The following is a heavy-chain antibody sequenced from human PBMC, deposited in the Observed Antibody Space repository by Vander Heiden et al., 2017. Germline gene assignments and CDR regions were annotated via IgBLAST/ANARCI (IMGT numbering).Heavy chain of an antibody. CDR3: ARDTPGSSWSPYYYGMDV. CDR1: GGSISSYY. J-gene: IGHJ6*02. V-gene: IGHV4-4*07. CDR2: IYTSGST. D-gene: IGHD6-13*01. Sequence: QVQLQESGPGLVKPSETLSLTCTVSGGSISSYYWSWIRQPAGKGLEWIGRIYTSGSTNYNPSLKSRVTMSVDTSKNQFSLKLSSVTAADTAVYYCARDTPGSSWSPYYYGMDVWGQGTTVTVSS.